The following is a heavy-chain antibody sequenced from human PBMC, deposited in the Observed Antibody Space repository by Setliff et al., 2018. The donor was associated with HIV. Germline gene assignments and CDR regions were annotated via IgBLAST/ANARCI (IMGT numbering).Heavy chain of an antibody. CDR3: ARPHSGRGGGAWFDP. D-gene: IGHD6-19*01. CDR2: MIYGGDT. Sequence: KTSETLSLTCRVYGGSITSGNYYWGWIRQAPGKGLEWIASMIYGGDTWYNPSLKSRVTIYVDTANNEISLRLSSVTAEDTAVYRCARPHSGRGGGAWFDPWGQGIQVTAPQ. V-gene: IGHV4-39*01. CDR1: GGSITSGNYY. J-gene: IGHJ5*02.